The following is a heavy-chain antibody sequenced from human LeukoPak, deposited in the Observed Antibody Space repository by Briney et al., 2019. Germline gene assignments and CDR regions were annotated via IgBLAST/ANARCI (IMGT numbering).Heavy chain of an antibody. CDR1: GYTFTGYY. Sequence: ASVKVSCKASGYTFTGYYMHWVRQAPGQGLEWMGWINPNSGGTNYAQKFQGRVTITADESTSTAYMELSSLRSEDTAVYYCARERLRGYSEYWGQGTLVTVSS. CDR3: ARERLRGYSEY. CDR2: INPNSGGT. D-gene: IGHD5-12*01. V-gene: IGHV1-2*02. J-gene: IGHJ4*02.